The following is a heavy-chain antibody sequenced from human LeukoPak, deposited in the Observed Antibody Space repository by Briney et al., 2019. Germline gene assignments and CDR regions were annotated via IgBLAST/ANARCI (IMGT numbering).Heavy chain of an antibody. CDR1: GGSISSYY. CDR2: IYYSGST. V-gene: IGHV4-59*01. Sequence: SETLSLTCTVSGGSISSYYWSWIRQPPGKGLEWIGYIYYSGSTNYNPSLKSRVTISVDTSKNQFSLKLSSVTAADTAVYYCARDGTGTYFDYWGQGTLVTVSS. D-gene: IGHD1/OR15-1a*01. J-gene: IGHJ4*02. CDR3: ARDGTGTYFDY.